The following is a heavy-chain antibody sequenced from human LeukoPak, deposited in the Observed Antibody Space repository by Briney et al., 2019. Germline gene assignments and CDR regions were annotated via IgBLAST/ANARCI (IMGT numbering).Heavy chain of an antibody. D-gene: IGHD5-24*01. Sequence: SETLSLTCTVSGGSISSSSYSWGWIRQPPGTGLEWIGTIYYSGSTYYNPSLKSRVTISVDTSKNQFSLKLSSVIAADTAVYYCARYYRDGYNYDYWGQGTLVTVSS. CDR3: ARYYRDGYNYDY. V-gene: IGHV4-39*01. J-gene: IGHJ4*02. CDR2: IYYSGST. CDR1: GGSISSSSYS.